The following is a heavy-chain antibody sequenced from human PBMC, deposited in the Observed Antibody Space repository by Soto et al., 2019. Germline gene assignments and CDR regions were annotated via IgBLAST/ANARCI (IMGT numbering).Heavy chain of an antibody. CDR3: ARSTSMVRGNMDV. J-gene: IGHJ6*03. D-gene: IGHD3-10*01. CDR1: GFTFSSYS. V-gene: IGHV3-21*01. CDR2: ISSSSSSYI. Sequence: GGSLRLSCAASGFTFSSYSMNWVRQAPGKGLEWVSSISSSSSSYIYYADSVKGRFTISRDNAKNSLYLQMNSLRAEDTAVYYCARSTSMVRGNMDVWGKGTTVTVSS.